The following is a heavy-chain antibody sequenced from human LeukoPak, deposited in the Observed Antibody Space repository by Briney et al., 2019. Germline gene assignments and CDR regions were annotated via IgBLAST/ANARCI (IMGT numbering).Heavy chain of an antibody. Sequence: RASVKVSCKVSGYTLTELSMHWVRQAPGKGLEWMGGFDPEGGETIYAQKFQGRVTMTEDTSTDTAYMELSSLRSEDTAVYYCATDSYMVRKGLDYWGQGTLVTVSS. CDR2: FDPEGGET. CDR1: GYTLTELS. CDR3: ATDSYMVRKGLDY. D-gene: IGHD3-10*01. J-gene: IGHJ4*02. V-gene: IGHV1-24*01.